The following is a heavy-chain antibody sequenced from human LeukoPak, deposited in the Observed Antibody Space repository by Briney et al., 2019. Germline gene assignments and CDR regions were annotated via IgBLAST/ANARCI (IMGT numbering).Heavy chain of an antibody. CDR2: IYYRGST. Sequence: PSETLSLTCTVSGGSINSHHWSWIRQPPGKGLEWIGYIYYRGSTNYNPSLKSRVTISVDTSKNQFSLKLSSVTAADTAVYYCARLDSSGYCYFDYWGQRTLVTVSS. D-gene: IGHD3-22*01. V-gene: IGHV4-59*08. J-gene: IGHJ4*02. CDR3: ARLDSSGYCYFDY. CDR1: GGSINSHH.